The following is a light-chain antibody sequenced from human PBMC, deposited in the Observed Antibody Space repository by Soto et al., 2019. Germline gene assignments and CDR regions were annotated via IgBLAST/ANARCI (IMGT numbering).Light chain of an antibody. V-gene: IGKV3-20*01. Sequence: EIVLTQSPGTLSLSPGESATLPCRASQSVRSNYLAWYQQKPGQAPRLLIYGASTRATGTPDRFSGSGSGTDFALTVSRLEPEDFALYFCQQYGNSPWTFGQGTKVDIK. CDR1: QSVRSNY. CDR2: GAS. CDR3: QQYGNSPWT. J-gene: IGKJ1*01.